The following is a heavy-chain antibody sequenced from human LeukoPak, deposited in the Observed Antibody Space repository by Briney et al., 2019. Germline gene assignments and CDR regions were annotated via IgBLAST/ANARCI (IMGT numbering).Heavy chain of an antibody. D-gene: IGHD7-27*01. CDR1: GGSISGYY. J-gene: IGHJ6*03. V-gene: IGHV4-59*01. CDR3: AEAGNWGGYYYYLDV. Sequence: SETLSLTCTVSGGSISGYYWSWIRQSPGKGLEWIGYIYYSGSTNYNPSLKSRVTISLDTSKNQFSLKLSSVTAADTAVYYCAEAGNWGGYYYYLDVWGKGATVTVSS. CDR2: IYYSGST.